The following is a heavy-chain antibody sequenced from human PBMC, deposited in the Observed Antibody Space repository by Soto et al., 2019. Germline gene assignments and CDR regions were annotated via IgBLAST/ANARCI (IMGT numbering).Heavy chain of an antibody. CDR2: IYYSGST. V-gene: IGHV4-39*01. CDR1: GGSISSSSYY. D-gene: IGHD3-3*01. Sequence: SETLSLTCTVSGGSISSSSYYWGWIRQPPGKGLEWIGSIYYSGSTYCNPSLKSRVTISVDTSKNQFSLKLSSVTAADTAVYYFARHYDFWSGYFMTPSFDYWGQGTLVTVSS. J-gene: IGHJ4*02. CDR3: ARHYDFWSGYFMTPSFDY.